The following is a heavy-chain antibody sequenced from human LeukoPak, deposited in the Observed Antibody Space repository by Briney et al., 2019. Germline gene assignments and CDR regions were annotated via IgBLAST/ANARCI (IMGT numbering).Heavy chain of an antibody. CDR1: GGSVSSSLYY. D-gene: IGHD2-21*02. J-gene: IGHJ4*02. V-gene: IGHV4-39*01. CDR2: IFSSGTT. Sequence: PSETLSLTCTVSGGSVSSSLYYWGWIRQPPGKGLEWIGNIFSSGTTYYNQFLRSRVTISVDTSKNQFSLKERSVTAADTAVYYCARRKDEVTATFVYWGQGILVTVSS. CDR3: ARRKDEVTATFVY.